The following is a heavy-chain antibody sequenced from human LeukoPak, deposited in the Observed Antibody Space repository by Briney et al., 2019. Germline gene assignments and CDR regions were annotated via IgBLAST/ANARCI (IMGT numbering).Heavy chain of an antibody. V-gene: IGHV3-21*01. CDR2: ISSSSSYI. D-gene: IGHD4-17*01. CDR3: ARSTVTRGNYYYYMDV. Sequence: GGSLRLSCAASGFTFSSYSMNWVRQAPGKGLEWVSSISSSSSYIYYADSVKGRFTISRDNAKNSLYLQMNSLRAEDTAVYYCARSTVTRGNYYYYMDVWGKGTTVTVSS. J-gene: IGHJ6*03. CDR1: GFTFSSYS.